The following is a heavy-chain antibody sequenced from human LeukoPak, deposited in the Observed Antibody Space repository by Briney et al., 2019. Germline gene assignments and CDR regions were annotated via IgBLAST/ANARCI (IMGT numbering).Heavy chain of an antibody. CDR1: GGSISSGDYY. J-gene: IGHJ3*02. D-gene: IGHD3-10*01. V-gene: IGHV4-30-4*01. Sequence: PSQTLSLTCTVSGGSISSGDYYWSWIRQPPGKGLEWIGYIYYSGSTYYNPSLKSRVTISVDTSKNQFSLKLSSVTAADTAVYYCARGLREDDAFDIWGQGTMVTVSS. CDR2: IYYSGST. CDR3: ARGLREDDAFDI.